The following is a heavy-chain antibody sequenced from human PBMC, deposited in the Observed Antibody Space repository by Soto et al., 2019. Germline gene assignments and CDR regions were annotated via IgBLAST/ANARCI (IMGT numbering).Heavy chain of an antibody. CDR3: AIRTAGNTKKTAAAGTRYYYYGMDV. D-gene: IGHD6-13*01. CDR2: IIPIFGTA. Sequence: GASVKVSCKASGGTFSSYAISWVRQAPGQGLEWMGGIIPIFGTANYAQKFQGRVTITADKSTSTAYMELSSLRSEDTAVYYCAIRTAGNTKKTAAAGTRYYYYGMDVWGQGTTVTVSS. CDR1: GGTFSSYA. V-gene: IGHV1-69*06. J-gene: IGHJ6*02.